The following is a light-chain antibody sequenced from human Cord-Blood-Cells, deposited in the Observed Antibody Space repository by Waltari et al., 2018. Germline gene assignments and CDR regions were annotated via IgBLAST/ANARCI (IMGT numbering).Light chain of an antibody. Sequence: QSALTQPASVSGSPGQSITISCTGNSSDVGSYNLVSWYQQHPGKAPQLMIYEVSKRPAGVSNRFSGSKSGNTASLTISGLQAEDEADYYCCSYAGSSTVVFGGGTKLTVL. CDR2: EVS. J-gene: IGLJ2*01. CDR1: SSDVGSYNL. CDR3: CSYAGSSTVV. V-gene: IGLV2-23*02.